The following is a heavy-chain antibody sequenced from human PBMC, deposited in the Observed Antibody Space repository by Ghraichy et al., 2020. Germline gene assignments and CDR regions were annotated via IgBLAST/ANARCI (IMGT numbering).Heavy chain of an antibody. V-gene: IGHV4-30-4*07. J-gene: IGHJ4*02. D-gene: IGHD3-22*01. CDR2: IYYSGST. Sequence: SETLSLTCAVSGGSISSGGYSWSWIRQPPGKGLEWIGYIYYSGSTYYKPSLKSRVTISRDTSKNQFSLKLSSVTAADTAVYYCASRDSGGYVGYWGQGTLVTVSS. CDR1: GGSISSGGYS. CDR3: ASRDSGGYVGY.